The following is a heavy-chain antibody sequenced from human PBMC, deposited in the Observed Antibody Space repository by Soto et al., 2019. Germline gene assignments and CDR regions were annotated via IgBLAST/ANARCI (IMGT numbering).Heavy chain of an antibody. V-gene: IGHV3-21*01. Sequence: PGGSLRLSCAASGFTFSSYSMNWVRQAPGKGLEWVSSISSSSSYIYYADSVKGRFTISRDNAKNSLYLQMNSLRAEDTAVYYCASPPTHSSGYSPYYYYGMDVWGQGTTVTVSS. CDR3: ASPPTHSSGYSPYYYYGMDV. CDR2: ISSSSSYI. J-gene: IGHJ6*02. D-gene: IGHD3-22*01. CDR1: GFTFSSYS.